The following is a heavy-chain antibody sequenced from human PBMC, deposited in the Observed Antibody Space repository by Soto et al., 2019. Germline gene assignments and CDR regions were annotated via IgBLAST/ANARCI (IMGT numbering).Heavy chain of an antibody. CDR2: INHSGST. J-gene: IGHJ4*02. CDR1: GGSFSGYY. V-gene: IGHV4-34*01. D-gene: IGHD3-9*01. Sequence: SETLSLTCAVYGGSFSGYYWSWIRQPPGKGLEWIGEINHSGSTNYNPSLKSRVTISVDTSKNQFSLKLSSVTAADTAVYYCARGPYYDILTGYFHYFDYWGQGTLVTVS. CDR3: ARGPYYDILTGYFHYFDY.